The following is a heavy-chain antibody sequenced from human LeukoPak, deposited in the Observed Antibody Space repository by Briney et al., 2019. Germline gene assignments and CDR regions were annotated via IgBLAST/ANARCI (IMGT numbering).Heavy chain of an antibody. CDR3: AKEPHAGVFGVVIASIDY. D-gene: IGHD3-3*01. V-gene: IGHV3-23*01. CDR2: ISGSGGST. CDR1: GFTFSSYA. J-gene: IGHJ4*02. Sequence: GGSLRLSCAASGFTFSSYAMSWVRQAPGKGLEWVSAISGSGGSTYYADSVKGRFAISRDNSKNTLYLQMNSLRAEDTAVYYCAKEPHAGVFGVVIASIDYWGQGTLVTVSS.